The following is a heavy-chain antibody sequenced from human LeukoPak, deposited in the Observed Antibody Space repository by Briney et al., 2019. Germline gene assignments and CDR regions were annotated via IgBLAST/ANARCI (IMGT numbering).Heavy chain of an antibody. Sequence: GASVKVSCKASGYTFTDYYMHWVRQAPGQGLEWMGWINPNSGDTYYAPKFQGRVTMTRDTSISTAYMELSRLRSDDTAVYYCARGYSYGRGGFDYWGQGTLVTVSS. CDR1: GYTFTDYY. V-gene: IGHV1-2*02. CDR2: INPNSGDT. D-gene: IGHD5-18*01. CDR3: ARGYSYGRGGFDY. J-gene: IGHJ4*02.